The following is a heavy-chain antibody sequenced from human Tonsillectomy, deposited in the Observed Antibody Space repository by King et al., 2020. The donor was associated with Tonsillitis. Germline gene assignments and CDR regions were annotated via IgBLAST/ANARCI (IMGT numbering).Heavy chain of an antibody. CDR3: ASYAYTFWTSIG. V-gene: IGHV4-31*03. D-gene: IGHD3/OR15-3a*01. Sequence: VQLQESGPGLVKPSQTLSLTCTVSGASISNGDYYWSWIRQHPGKGLEWIWYISYSGSTYYDPSLQSRVTMSVDTSKNQFSLKLSSVAAADSAVYYCASYAYTFWTSIGWGQGTLVTVSS. J-gene: IGHJ4*02. CDR2: ISYSGST. CDR1: GASISNGDYY.